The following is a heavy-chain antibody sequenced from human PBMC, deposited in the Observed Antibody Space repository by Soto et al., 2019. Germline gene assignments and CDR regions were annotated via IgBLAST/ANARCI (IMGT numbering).Heavy chain of an antibody. CDR2: IWFDGSNQ. Sequence: GGSLRLSCVASGFTFSSYGMHWVRQAPGKGLEWVAVIWFDGSNQYYGDSVKGRFTISRDNPKSTVFLQMNSLRAEDTAVYNCVRAQGVAARVAYYYYGMDVWGPGATVTVSS. CDR3: VRAQGVAARVAYYYYGMDV. D-gene: IGHD6-6*01. J-gene: IGHJ6*02. CDR1: GFTFSSYG. V-gene: IGHV3-33*01.